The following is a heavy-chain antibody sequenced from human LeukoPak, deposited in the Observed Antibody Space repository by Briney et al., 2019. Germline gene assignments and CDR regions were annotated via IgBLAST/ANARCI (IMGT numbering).Heavy chain of an antibody. D-gene: IGHD2-15*01. CDR2: IYYSGST. V-gene: IGHV4-59*01. Sequence: SETLSLTCTVSGGSISSYYWSWIRQPPGKGLEWIGYIYYSGSTNYNPSLKSRVTISVDTSKNQFSLKLSSVTAADTAVYYCARETALGGSLIREMNWFDPWGQGTLVTVSS. J-gene: IGHJ5*02. CDR3: ARETALGGSLIREMNWFDP. CDR1: GGSISSYY.